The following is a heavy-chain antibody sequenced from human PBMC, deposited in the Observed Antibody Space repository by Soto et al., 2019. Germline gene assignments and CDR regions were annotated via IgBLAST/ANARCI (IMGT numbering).Heavy chain of an antibody. CDR1: GFTFSSYA. V-gene: IGHV3-23*01. CDR3: ASYYYGSGKRIREDY. CDR2: ISGSGGST. Sequence: GGSLRLSCAASGFTFSSYAMSWVRQAPGKGLEWVSAISGSGGSTYYADSVKGRFTISRDNSKNTLYLQMNSLRAEDTAVYYCASYYYGSGKRIREDYWGQGTLVTVSS. D-gene: IGHD3-10*01. J-gene: IGHJ4*02.